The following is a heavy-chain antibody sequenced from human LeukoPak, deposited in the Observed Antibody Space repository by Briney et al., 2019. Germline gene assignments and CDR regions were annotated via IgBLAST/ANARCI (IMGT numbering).Heavy chain of an antibody. CDR2: IYSGGST. J-gene: IGHJ4*02. Sequence: GGSLRLSCAASGFTLSSNYMSWVRQAPGKGLEWVSVIYSGGSTYYADSVKGRFTISRDNSKNTLYLQMNSLRAEDTAVYYCARATVEMATIPFDYGGEGPLVTVSS. D-gene: IGHD5-24*01. V-gene: IGHV3-53*01. CDR1: GFTLSSNY. CDR3: ARATVEMATIPFDY.